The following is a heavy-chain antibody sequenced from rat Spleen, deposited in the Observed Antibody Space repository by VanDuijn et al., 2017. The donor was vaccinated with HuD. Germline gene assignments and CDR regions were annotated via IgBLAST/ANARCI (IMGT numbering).Heavy chain of an antibody. CDR2: ISYDGGNT. J-gene: IGHJ2*01. D-gene: IGHD1-9*01. CDR3: ARRHYGYTDYFDY. Sequence: EVKLVASGGGLVQPGRSLKLSCAASGFTFSDYGMAWVRQAPTKGLEWVATISYDGGNTYYRDSVKGRFTISRDNAKSSLYLQMDSLRSEDTATYYCARRHYGYTDYFDYWGQGVMVTVSS. CDR1: GFTFSDYG. V-gene: IGHV5-29*01.